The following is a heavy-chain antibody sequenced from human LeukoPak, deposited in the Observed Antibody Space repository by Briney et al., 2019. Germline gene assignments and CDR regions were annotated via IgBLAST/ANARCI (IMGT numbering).Heavy chain of an antibody. CDR1: GFTFTTYW. Sequence: GGSLRLSCAASGFTFTTYWMSWVRQGPGKGLEWVANIKQDGSEKYYVDSVKGRFTISRDNAKNSLYLQMNSLRAEDTAVYYCARQTYFFDYWGQGTLVTVSS. D-gene: IGHD3-10*01. J-gene: IGHJ4*02. CDR2: IKQDGSEK. V-gene: IGHV3-7*01. CDR3: ARQTYFFDY.